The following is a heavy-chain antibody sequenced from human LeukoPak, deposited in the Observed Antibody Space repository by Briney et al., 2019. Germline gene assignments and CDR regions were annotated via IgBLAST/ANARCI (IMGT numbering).Heavy chain of an antibody. V-gene: IGHV5-51*01. Sequence: GKSLKISCKGFGYRFNSYWIGWVRQMPGKGLEWMGVIYGGDSETRYSPSFQGQVTISADKYISTAYLQWSSLKASDTAMYYCARLSEHREAHFDYWGQGTPVTVCS. CDR2: IYGGDSET. CDR3: ARLSEHREAHFDY. D-gene: IGHD1-14*01. J-gene: IGHJ4*02. CDR1: GYRFNSYW.